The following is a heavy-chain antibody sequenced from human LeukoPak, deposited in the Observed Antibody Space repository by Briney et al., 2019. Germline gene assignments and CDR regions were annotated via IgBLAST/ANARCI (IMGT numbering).Heavy chain of an antibody. CDR2: IRYDGINK. D-gene: IGHD6-19*01. J-gene: IGHJ4*02. Sequence: PGGSLRLSCAASGFTFSSYGMHWVRQAPGKGLEWVAFIRYDGINKYYADSVKGRFTISRDNSKNTLYLQMNSLRAEDTAVYYCAKGASSGWYAYFDYWGQGTLVTVSS. CDR1: GFTFSSYG. CDR3: AKGASSGWYAYFDY. V-gene: IGHV3-30*02.